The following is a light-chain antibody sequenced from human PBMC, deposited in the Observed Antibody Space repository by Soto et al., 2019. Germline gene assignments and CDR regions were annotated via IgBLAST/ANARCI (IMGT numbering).Light chain of an antibody. Sequence: EIVLMQSPGTLSLSPGEGATLSCRASQSVNSNYLAWYQQKPGQAPTVLIFDTSRRATGVPDRFSGSGSGTTFTPTTSTLEPHDVDVYYYKQYCGSQLPFGPGAKMII. CDR3: KQYCGSQLP. CDR1: QSVNSNY. CDR2: DTS. J-gene: IGKJ3*01. V-gene: IGKV3-20*01.